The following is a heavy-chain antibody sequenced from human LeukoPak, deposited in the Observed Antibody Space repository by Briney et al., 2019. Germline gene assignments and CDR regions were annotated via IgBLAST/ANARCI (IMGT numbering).Heavy chain of an antibody. V-gene: IGHV1-2*02. CDR1: GYTFTGYY. CDR3: AREGIRLWFSESPYYYYGMDV. CDR2: INPNSGGT. Sequence: ASVKVSCKASGYTFTGYYMHWVRQAPGQGLEWMGWINPNSGGTNYAQKFQGRVTMTRDTSMSTAYMELSRLRSDDTAVYYCAREGIRLWFSESPYYYYGMDVWGQGTTVTVSS. D-gene: IGHD5-18*01. J-gene: IGHJ6*02.